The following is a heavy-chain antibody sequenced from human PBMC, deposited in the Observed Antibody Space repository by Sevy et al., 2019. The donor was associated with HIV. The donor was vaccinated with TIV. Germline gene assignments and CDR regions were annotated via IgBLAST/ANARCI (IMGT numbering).Heavy chain of an antibody. D-gene: IGHD3-22*01. Sequence: GSLRLSCAASGFTFSSYSMNWVRQAPGKGLEWVSSISSSSSYIYYADSVKGRFTISRDNAKNSLYLQMNSLRAEDTAVYYWARVYYYGSSGYYPPFDYWGQGTLVTVSS. CDR1: GFTFSSYS. CDR2: ISSSSSYI. V-gene: IGHV3-21*01. J-gene: IGHJ4*02. CDR3: ARVYYYGSSGYYPPFDY.